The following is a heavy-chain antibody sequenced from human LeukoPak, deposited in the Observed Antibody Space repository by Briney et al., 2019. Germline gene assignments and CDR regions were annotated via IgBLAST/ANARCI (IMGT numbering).Heavy chain of an antibody. CDR1: GLTFSTYW. CDR2: IDPDGNT. CDR3: ASFRHTGI. D-gene: IGHD2-8*02. Sequence: PGGSLRLSCAASGLTFSTYWMHWVRQAPGKGLVWVLRIDPDGNTVYADSVRGRFTVSRDNAKNTLYLQMNSLRVEDTAVYYCASFRHTGIWGQGTTVTVSP. V-gene: IGHV3-74*01. J-gene: IGHJ3*02.